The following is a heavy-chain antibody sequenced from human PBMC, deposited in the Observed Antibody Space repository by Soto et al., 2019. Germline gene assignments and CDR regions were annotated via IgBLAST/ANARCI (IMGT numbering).Heavy chain of an antibody. J-gene: IGHJ6*02. CDR1: GFSFSNPRMS. CDR3: ARVLNSGMDV. Sequence: QVTLKESGPVLVKPTETLTLTCTFSGFSFSNPRMSVSWIRQPPGKALEWLAHISSSDEKSYSTSLKSRPTLXXAPSNGLVVPPLTSTPPLDTATYYWARVLNSGMDVWGQGTTVTVSS. CDR2: ISSSDEK. V-gene: IGHV2-26*01.